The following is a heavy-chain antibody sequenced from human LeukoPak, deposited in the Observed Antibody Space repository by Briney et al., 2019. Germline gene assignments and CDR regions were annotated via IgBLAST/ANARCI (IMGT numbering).Heavy chain of an antibody. CDR1: GFTFSSYG. Sequence: PGGSLRLSCAASGFTFSSYGMSWVRQAPGKGLEWVSAISGSGGSTYYADSVKGRFTISRDNSKNTLYLQMNSLRAEDTAVYYCAKDGYYYDSSGYYQFAYWGQGTLVTVSS. J-gene: IGHJ4*02. V-gene: IGHV3-23*01. D-gene: IGHD3-22*01. CDR3: AKDGYYYDSSGYYQFAY. CDR2: ISGSGGST.